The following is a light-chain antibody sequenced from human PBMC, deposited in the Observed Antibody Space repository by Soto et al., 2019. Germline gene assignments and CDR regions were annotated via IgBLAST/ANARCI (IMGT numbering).Light chain of an antibody. CDR1: SSDVGAYNY. CDR2: ELT. V-gene: IGLV2-14*03. CDR3: SSFTRSNTWV. Sequence: QSALTQPASVSGSPGQSITISCTGTSSDVGAYNYVSWYQQHPGKAPILMIYELTNRPSGVSNRFPGSKSGNTASLTISGLQTEDEADYYCSSFTRSNTWVFGGGTKLTVL. J-gene: IGLJ3*02.